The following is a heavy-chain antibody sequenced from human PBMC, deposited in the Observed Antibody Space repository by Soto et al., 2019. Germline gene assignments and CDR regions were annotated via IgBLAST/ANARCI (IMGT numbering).Heavy chain of an antibody. CDR2: INWKSDI. Sequence: PGGSLRLSCAVSGFTSDDNAMHWVRQAPEKGLEWVSGINWKSDIGYADSVNGRFTISRDNAENSLYLQMNSLRAEDTALYYCAISQDRGGRTTFIYWGQGTQVTVSS. CDR3: AISQDRGGRTTFIY. J-gene: IGHJ4*02. CDR1: GFTSDDNA. V-gene: IGHV3-9*02. D-gene: IGHD3-16*01.